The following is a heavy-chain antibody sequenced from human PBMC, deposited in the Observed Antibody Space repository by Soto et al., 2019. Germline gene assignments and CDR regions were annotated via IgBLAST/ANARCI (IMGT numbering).Heavy chain of an antibody. CDR2: VSYDGSNK. CDR1: GFTFSSYG. D-gene: IGHD6-6*01. J-gene: IGHJ4*02. CDR3: AKLGSSSEDY. Sequence: ESGGGVVQPGRSLRLSCEASGFTFSSYGMHWVRQAPGKGLEWVALVSYDGSNKYYADSVKGRFTISRDNYKNTLHLQMNSLRTEDTAVYFCAKLGSSSEDYWGQGTQVTVSS. V-gene: IGHV3-30*18.